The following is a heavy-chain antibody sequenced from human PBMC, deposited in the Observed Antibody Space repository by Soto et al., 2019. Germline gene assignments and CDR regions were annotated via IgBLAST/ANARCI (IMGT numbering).Heavy chain of an antibody. Sequence: ESLKISCKGSGYSFTSYWISWVRQIPGKGLEWMGRIDPSDSYTNYSPSFQGHVTISADKSISTAYLQWSSLKASDTAMYYCARRMVRGDPYYYGMDVWGQGTTVTVSS. CDR1: GYSFTSYW. CDR3: ARRMVRGDPYYYGMDV. V-gene: IGHV5-10-1*01. D-gene: IGHD3-10*01. CDR2: IDPSDSYT. J-gene: IGHJ6*02.